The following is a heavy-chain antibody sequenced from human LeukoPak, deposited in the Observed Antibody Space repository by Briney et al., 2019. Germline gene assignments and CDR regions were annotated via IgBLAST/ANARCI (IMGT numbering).Heavy chain of an antibody. V-gene: IGHV1-2*02. CDR2: INPNSGGT. Sequence: ASVKVSCKASGYTFTGYYMHWVRQAPGQGLEWMGWINPNSGGTNYAQRFQGRVTMTRDTSISTAYMELSRLRSDDTAVYYCATGIVATTASGYWGQGTLVTVSS. D-gene: IGHD5-12*01. CDR3: ATGIVATTASGY. CDR1: GYTFTGYY. J-gene: IGHJ4*02.